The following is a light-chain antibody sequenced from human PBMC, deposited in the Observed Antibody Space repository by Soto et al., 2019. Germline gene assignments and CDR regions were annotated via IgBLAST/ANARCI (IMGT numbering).Light chain of an antibody. CDR3: QQLRMYPST. J-gene: IGKJ4*01. V-gene: IGKV1-9*01. Sequence: QFTQSPSALSASVGGRVTITFLASQDIAIYLAWYQQKPGEAPKLLIYAASTLYGGVPSRFSGSGSGTDFALTITSLQAEDFATYYCQQLRMYPSTFGGGTKVDIK. CDR2: AAS. CDR1: QDIAIY.